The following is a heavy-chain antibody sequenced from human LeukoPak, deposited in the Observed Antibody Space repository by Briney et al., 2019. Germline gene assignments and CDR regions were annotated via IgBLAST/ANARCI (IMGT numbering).Heavy chain of an antibody. CDR1: GSTFSSYA. D-gene: IGHD3-10*01. CDR2: ISGSGGST. Sequence: PGGSLRLSCAASGSTFSSYAMSWVRQAPGKGLEWVSAISGSGGSTYYADSVKGRFTISRDNSKNTLYLQMNSLRAEDTAVYYCAKGHRYGGFSVNLDYWGQGTLVTVSS. V-gene: IGHV3-23*01. J-gene: IGHJ4*02. CDR3: AKGHRYGGFSVNLDY.